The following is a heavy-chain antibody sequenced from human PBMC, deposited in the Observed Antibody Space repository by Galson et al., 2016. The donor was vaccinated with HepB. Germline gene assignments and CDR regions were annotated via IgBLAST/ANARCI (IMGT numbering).Heavy chain of an antibody. Sequence: CAISGDSVYNNAAAWVWIRQSPSRGPEWLGRTFYRSTWENHYAGSVKNRITISPDTSRNQFSLHLNSVPPEATAVYYCARAVMLGRGMDVWGQGTTVTVSS. CDR1: GDSVYNNAAA. CDR3: ARAVMLGRGMDV. J-gene: IGHJ6*02. CDR2: TFYRSTWEN. V-gene: IGHV6-1*01. D-gene: IGHD3-10*01.